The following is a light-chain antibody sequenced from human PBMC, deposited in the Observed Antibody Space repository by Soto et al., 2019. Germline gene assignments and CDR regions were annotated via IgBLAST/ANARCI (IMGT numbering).Light chain of an antibody. CDR3: FSFTTDWTHV. CDR2: EVS. J-gene: IGLJ1*01. Sequence: QSVLTQPASVSGSPGQSITISCTGTSSDVGAYNYVSWFQQHPGKAPTLIISEVSNRPSGVSNRFSGSKSGNAASLTISGLQAEDEADYFCFSFTTDWTHVYATGTQVTVL. V-gene: IGLV2-14*01. CDR1: SSDVGAYNY.